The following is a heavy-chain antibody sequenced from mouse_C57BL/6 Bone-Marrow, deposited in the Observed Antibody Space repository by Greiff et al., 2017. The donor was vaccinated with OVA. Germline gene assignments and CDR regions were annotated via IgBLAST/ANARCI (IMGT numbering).Heavy chain of an antibody. V-gene: IGHV1-82*01. CDR2: IYPGDGDT. CDR1: GYAFSSSW. CDR3: ARHEEGYYASYFDY. D-gene: IGHD2-3*01. Sequence: VQLQESGPELVKPGASVKISCKASGYAFSSSWMNWVKQRPGKGLEWIGRIYPGDGDTNYNGKFKGKATLTADQSSSTAYMQLSSLTSEDSAVYFCARHEEGYYASYFDYGGQGTTLTVSS. J-gene: IGHJ2*01.